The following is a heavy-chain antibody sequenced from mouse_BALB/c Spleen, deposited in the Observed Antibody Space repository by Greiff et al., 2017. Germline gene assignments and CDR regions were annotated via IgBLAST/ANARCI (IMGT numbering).Heavy chain of an antibody. J-gene: IGHJ3*01. V-gene: IGHV1-4*02. CDR3: ARRPTMITTEAWFAY. CDR1: GYTFTSYT. CDR2: INPSSGYT. Sequence: VQLQQSAAELARPGASVKMSCKACGYTFTSYTMHWVKQRPGQGLEWIGYINPSSGYTEYNQKFKDKTTLTADKSSSTAYMQLSSLTSEDSAVYYCARRPTMITTEAWFAYWGQGTLVTVSA. D-gene: IGHD2-4*01.